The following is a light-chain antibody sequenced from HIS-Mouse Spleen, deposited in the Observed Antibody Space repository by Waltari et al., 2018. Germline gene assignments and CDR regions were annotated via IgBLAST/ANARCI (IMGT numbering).Light chain of an antibody. CDR1: ALPTKY. V-gene: IGLV3-10*01. Sequence: SYELTHPPSVPVSPGQTARITCSGDALPTKYAYWYQQKSGQAPVLVIYEDSKRPSGIPERFSGSSSGTMATLTISGAQVEDEADYYCYSTDSSGNHRVFGGGTKLTVL. CDR2: EDS. CDR3: YSTDSSGNHRV. J-gene: IGLJ2*01.